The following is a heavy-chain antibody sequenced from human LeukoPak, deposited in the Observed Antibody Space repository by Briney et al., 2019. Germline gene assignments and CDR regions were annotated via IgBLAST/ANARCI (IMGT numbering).Heavy chain of an antibody. J-gene: IGHJ6*03. CDR1: GGTFSSYA. D-gene: IGHD6-19*01. Sequence: SVKVSCKASGGTFSSYAICWVRQAPAQGLEWMGGIIPIFGTANYAQKFQGRVTITTDESTTTAYMELRSLGFEDTAVYYCARDGRRTYSSGWYYYYYMDVWGKGNTVTVSS. V-gene: IGHV1-69*05. CDR3: ARDGRRTYSSGWYYYYYMDV. CDR2: IIPIFGTA.